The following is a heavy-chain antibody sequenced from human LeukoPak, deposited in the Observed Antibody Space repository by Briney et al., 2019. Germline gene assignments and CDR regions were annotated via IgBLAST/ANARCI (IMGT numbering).Heavy chain of an antibody. V-gene: IGHV4-59*01. CDR1: GGSISSYY. J-gene: IGHJ4*02. Sequence: SETLSLTCTVSGGSISSYYWSWIRQPPGKGLEWIGYIYYSGSTNYNPSLKSRVTISVDTSKNQFSLKMSSVTAADTAVYYCARDRLGLPVDYWGRGTLVTVSS. CDR3: ARDRLGLPVDY. CDR2: IYYSGST. D-gene: IGHD3-16*01.